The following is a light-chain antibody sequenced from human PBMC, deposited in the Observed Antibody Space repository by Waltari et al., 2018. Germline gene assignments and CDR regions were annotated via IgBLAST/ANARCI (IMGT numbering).Light chain of an antibody. CDR1: QKISNN. Sequence: EIVLTQSPATLSLSPGDRVTLSCRASQKISNNFAWYQQKPGQAPRLLSYGPTTRASGIPGRFRGSGSGTESTLTIDGLQSEDFAVYYCLQYNDWPPLFTFGPGTKVEIK. CDR3: LQYNDWPPLFT. V-gene: IGKV3-15*01. J-gene: IGKJ3*01. CDR2: GPT.